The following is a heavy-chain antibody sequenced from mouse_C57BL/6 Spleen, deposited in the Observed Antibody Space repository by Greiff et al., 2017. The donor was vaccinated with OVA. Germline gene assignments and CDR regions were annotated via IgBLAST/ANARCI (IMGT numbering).Heavy chain of an antibody. CDR3: ARPQLTGAGYYLDY. J-gene: IGHJ2*01. Sequence: QVQLQQSGAELVKPGASVKLSCKASGYTFTSYWMHWVKQRPGRGLEWIGRIDPNSGGTKYNEKFKSKATLTVAKPSSTASMQLSSLTSEDSAVYDCARPQLTGAGYYLDYWGQGTTLTVSS. D-gene: IGHD4-1*01. CDR1: GYTFTSYW. CDR2: IDPNSGGT. V-gene: IGHV1-72*01.